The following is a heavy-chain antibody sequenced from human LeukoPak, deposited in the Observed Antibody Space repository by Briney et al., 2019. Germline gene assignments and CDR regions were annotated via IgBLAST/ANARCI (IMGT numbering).Heavy chain of an antibody. CDR2: ISSSSTSI. D-gene: IGHD6-19*01. CDR1: GFTFSSYT. V-gene: IGHV3-21*01. J-gene: IGHJ4*02. CDR3: ASKIFSVAEIY. Sequence: GGSLRLSCAAFGFTFSSYTMNWVRQAPGKGLEWVSTISSSSTSIFYADSVKGRFTISRDNAKNSLYLQMNSLRAEDTAVYYCASKIFSVAEIYWGQGTLVTVSS.